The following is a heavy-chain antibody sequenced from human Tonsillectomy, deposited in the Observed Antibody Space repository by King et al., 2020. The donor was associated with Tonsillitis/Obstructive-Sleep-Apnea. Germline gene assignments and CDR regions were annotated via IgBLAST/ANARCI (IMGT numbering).Heavy chain of an antibody. CDR3: ARVXSSSLYWFDP. J-gene: IGHJ5*02. D-gene: IGHD6-6*01. CDR2: IYSGGXT. Sequence: VQLVESGGGLVQPGGSLRLXXAAXXXXVSSXXMSXVRQAPGXGXEWVSVIYSGGXTYYAXSVKGRFTXSRDNSKXTLYLQMNSLRAEDTAVYYCARVXSSSLYWFDPWGQXTLVTVSS. CDR1: XXXVSSXX. V-gene: IGHV3-66*01.